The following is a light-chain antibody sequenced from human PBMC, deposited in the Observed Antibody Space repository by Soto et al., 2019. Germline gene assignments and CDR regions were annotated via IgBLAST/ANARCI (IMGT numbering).Light chain of an antibody. CDR1: QSISSY. CDR2: DAS. J-gene: IGKJ1*01. V-gene: IGKV1-5*01. Sequence: DIQMTQSPSPLSASVGDRVTITCRASQSISSYLNWYQVKPGKVPKVLIWDASSLQRGVPSRFSGSGSGTEFALTISSLQPDDFATYYCQQYNGYSTWTFGQGTKVDIK. CDR3: QQYNGYSTWT.